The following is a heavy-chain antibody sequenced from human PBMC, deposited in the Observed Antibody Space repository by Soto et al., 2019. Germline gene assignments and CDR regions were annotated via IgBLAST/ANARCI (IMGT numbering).Heavy chain of an antibody. J-gene: IGHJ4*02. D-gene: IGHD6-19*01. CDR3: ARGLITGSHYSGGWYYFDS. CDR1: GGSLRGYS. V-gene: IGHV4-59*12. CDR2: VYSGGGT. Sequence: SETLSLTCTVSGGSLRGYSWSWIRQSPGKGLEWIGYVYSGGGTNYSPSFMGRVTISVDTTDNQFSLKLNSVTAADTAVYYCARGLITGSHYSGGWYYFDSWGQGTQVTVSS.